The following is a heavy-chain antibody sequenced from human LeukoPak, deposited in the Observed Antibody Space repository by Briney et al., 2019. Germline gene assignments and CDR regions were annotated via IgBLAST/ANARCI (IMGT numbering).Heavy chain of an antibody. CDR3: AKESHYYDSSGYRYYFDY. J-gene: IGHJ4*02. CDR2: INPSGGST. D-gene: IGHD3-22*01. Sequence: ASVKVSCKASGYTFTSYYMHWVRQAPGQGLEWMGIINPSGGSTSYAQKFQGRVTMTRDTSTSTVYMELSSLRAEDTAVYYCAKESHYYDSSGYRYYFDYWGQGTLVTVSS. CDR1: GYTFTSYY. V-gene: IGHV1-46*01.